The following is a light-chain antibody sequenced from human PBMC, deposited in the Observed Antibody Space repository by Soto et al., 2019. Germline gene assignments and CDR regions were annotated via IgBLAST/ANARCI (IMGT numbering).Light chain of an antibody. J-gene: IGKJ1*01. V-gene: IGKV3-20*01. CDR2: NAS. CDR3: QQYGSSPET. Sequence: TQSPSTLSVSPGDRATISCRASQSVSSSYLAWYQQMPGQAPKLLIYNASTIATGIPDRFSGSGSGTDFTLTISRLQPEDFAVYYCQQYGSSPETFGQGTKVDIK. CDR1: QSVSSSY.